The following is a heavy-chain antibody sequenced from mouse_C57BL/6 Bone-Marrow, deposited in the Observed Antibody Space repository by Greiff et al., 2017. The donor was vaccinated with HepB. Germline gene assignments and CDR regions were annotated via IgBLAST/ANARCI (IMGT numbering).Heavy chain of an antibody. CDR3: ARGGYQGFYFDY. CDR2: IHPNSGST. Sequence: VQLQQSGAELVKPGASVKLSCKASGYTFTSYWMHWVKQRPGQGLEWIGMIHPNSGSTNYNEKFKSKATLTVDKSSSTAYMQLSSLTSEDSAVYYCARGGYQGFYFDYWGQGTTLTVSS. CDR1: GYTFTSYW. D-gene: IGHD3-1*01. V-gene: IGHV1-64*01. J-gene: IGHJ2*01.